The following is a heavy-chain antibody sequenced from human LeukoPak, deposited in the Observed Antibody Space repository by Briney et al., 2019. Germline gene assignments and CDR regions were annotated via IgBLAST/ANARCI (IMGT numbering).Heavy chain of an antibody. Sequence: ASVKVSCKASGYTFTGYYMHWVRQAPGQGLAWMGRINPNSGGTNYAQKFQGRVTMTRDTSISTAYMELSRLRSDDTAVYYCAAYYYDSSGYHAKIDYWGQGTLVTVSS. V-gene: IGHV1-2*06. CDR3: AAYYYDSSGYHAKIDY. D-gene: IGHD3-22*01. CDR1: GYTFTGYY. CDR2: INPNSGGT. J-gene: IGHJ4*02.